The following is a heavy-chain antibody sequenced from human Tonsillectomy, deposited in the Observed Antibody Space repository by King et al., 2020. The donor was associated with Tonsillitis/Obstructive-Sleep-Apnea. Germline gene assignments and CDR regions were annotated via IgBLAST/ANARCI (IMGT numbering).Heavy chain of an antibody. CDR1: GYTFTSYY. CDR2: INPSGGST. Sequence: VQLVESGAEVKKPGASVKVSCKASGYTFTSYYMHWVRQAPGQGLEWMGIINPSGGSTSYAQKFKGRVTMTRDTSTSTVYMELSSLRSEDTAVYYCARRVGCTGGVCYTGWFDPWGQGTLVTVSS. D-gene: IGHD2-8*02. J-gene: IGHJ5*02. V-gene: IGHV1-46*01. CDR3: ARRVGCTGGVCYTGWFDP.